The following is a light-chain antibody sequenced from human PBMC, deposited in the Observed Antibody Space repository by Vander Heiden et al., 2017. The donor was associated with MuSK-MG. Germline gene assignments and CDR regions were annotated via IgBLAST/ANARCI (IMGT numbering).Light chain of an antibody. CDR1: QGISSA. J-gene: IGKJ3*01. Sequence: AIQLTQSPSSLSASVGDRVTITCRASQGISSALAWYQQKPGKAPKLLIYDASSLESGVPSRFSGSGSGTDFTLTISSLQPEDFATYYWQQVNNYFTFGPGTKVDIK. V-gene: IGKV1D-13*01. CDR3: QQVNNYFT. CDR2: DAS.